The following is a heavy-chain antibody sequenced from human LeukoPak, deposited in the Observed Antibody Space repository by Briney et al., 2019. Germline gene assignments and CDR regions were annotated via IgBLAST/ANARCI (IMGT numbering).Heavy chain of an antibody. CDR2: INPSGGST. D-gene: IGHD1-26*01. CDR1: GYTFTSYY. J-gene: IGHJ4*02. V-gene: IGHV1-46*01. CDR3: ASFSPTTATFDY. Sequence: ASVKVSCKASGYTFTSYYMHWVRQATGQGLEWMGIINPSGGSTSYAQKFQGRVTMTTDTSTSTAYMELTSLRSDDTAVYYCASFSPTTATFDYWGQGTLVTVSS.